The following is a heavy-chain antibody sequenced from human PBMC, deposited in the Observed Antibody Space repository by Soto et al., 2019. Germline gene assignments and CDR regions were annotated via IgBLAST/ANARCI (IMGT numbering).Heavy chain of an antibody. D-gene: IGHD3-3*01. CDR3: AFLAIPNNSPNPNQARMDV. Sequence: SETLSLTCAVSGGSISSSNWWSWVRQPPGKGLEWIGEIYHSGSTNYNPSLKSRVTISVDKSKNQFSLKLSSVTAADTAVYYCAFLAIPNNSPNPNQARMDVWGQGTTVTVS. V-gene: IGHV4-4*02. J-gene: IGHJ6*02. CDR2: IYHSGST. CDR1: GGSISSSNW.